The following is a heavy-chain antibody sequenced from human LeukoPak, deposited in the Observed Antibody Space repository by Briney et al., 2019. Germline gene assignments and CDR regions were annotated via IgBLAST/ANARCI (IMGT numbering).Heavy chain of an antibody. Sequence: GGSLRLSCAASGFTFSSYGMHWVRQAPGKGLEWVAVISYDGSNKYYAASVKGRFTISRDNSKNTLYLQMNSLRAEDTAVYYCAKDRGYSSSWLDYWGQGTLVTVS. CDR3: AKDRGYSSSWLDY. CDR2: ISYDGSNK. D-gene: IGHD6-13*01. V-gene: IGHV3-30*18. J-gene: IGHJ4*02. CDR1: GFTFSSYG.